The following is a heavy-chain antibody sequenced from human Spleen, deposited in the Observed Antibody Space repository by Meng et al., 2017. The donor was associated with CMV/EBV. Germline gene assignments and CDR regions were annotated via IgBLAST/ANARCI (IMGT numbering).Heavy chain of an antibody. CDR2: INHSGST. CDR3: AREGMAIKALGY. Sequence: QWGAGLLKPSETLSLTGAVYGGSFSGYYWSWIRQPPGKGLEWIGEINHSGSTNYNPSLKSRVTISVDTSKNQFSLKLSSVTAADTAVYYCAREGMAIKALGYWGQGTLVTVSS. V-gene: IGHV4-34*01. J-gene: IGHJ4*02. CDR1: GGSFSGYY. D-gene: IGHD2-8*01.